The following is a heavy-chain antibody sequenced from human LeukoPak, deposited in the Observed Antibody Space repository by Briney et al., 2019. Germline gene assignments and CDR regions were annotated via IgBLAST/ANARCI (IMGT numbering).Heavy chain of an antibody. Sequence: SETLSLTCTVSGGSISSHYWSWIRQTPGKGLEYIGQINYSGSTYYNPSLKTRVTLSIDTSKNQFSLKMSSVTAADTAVYYCARGFSYSFYWGQGTLVTVSS. V-gene: IGHV4-59*11. CDR3: ARGFSYSFY. CDR2: INYSGST. CDR1: GGSISSHY. D-gene: IGHD1-26*01. J-gene: IGHJ4*02.